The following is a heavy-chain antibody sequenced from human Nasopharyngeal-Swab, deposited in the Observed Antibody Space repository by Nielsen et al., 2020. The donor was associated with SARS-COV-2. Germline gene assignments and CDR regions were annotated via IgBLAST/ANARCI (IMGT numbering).Heavy chain of an antibody. J-gene: IGHJ3*02. V-gene: IGHV3-74*01. Sequence: GESLKISCAASGFTFSTYWMHWVRQAPGKGLVWVSRINSEGSSTTYADSVKGRFTISRDNAKNTLSLQMNSLRVEDTAVYYCARDLDCSSSDYYLDAFDIWGQGTAVTVSS. CDR1: GFTFSTYW. D-gene: IGHD2-2*01. CDR2: INSEGSST. CDR3: ARDLDCSSSDYYLDAFDI.